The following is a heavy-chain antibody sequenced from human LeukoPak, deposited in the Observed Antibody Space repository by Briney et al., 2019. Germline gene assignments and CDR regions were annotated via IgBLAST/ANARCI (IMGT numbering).Heavy chain of an antibody. J-gene: IGHJ5*02. CDR3: IVFGDSNH. CDR2: IHSSGGT. D-gene: IGHD4-17*01. V-gene: IGHV3-53*01. Sequence: GGSLRLSCAASGFTFSGSAMHWVRQAPGKGLEWVSAIHSSGGTYYADSVKGRFTISRDTSKNTLYLQINSLRVEDTAVYYCIVFGDSNHWGQGTLVTVSS. CDR1: GFTFSGSA.